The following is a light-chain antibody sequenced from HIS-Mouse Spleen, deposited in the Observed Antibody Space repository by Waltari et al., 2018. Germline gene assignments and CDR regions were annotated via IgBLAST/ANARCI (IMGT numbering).Light chain of an antibody. V-gene: IGKV3-15*01. CDR3: QQYNNWWT. CDR2: GAS. CDR1: QSVSSN. J-gene: IGKJ1*01. Sequence: ELVMTQFPATLSVSPGERATPPCRASQSVSSNLAWYQQKPGQAPRLLTYGASTRATGIPARFSGSGSGTEFTLTISSMQSEDFAVYYCQQYNNWWTFGQGAKVEIK.